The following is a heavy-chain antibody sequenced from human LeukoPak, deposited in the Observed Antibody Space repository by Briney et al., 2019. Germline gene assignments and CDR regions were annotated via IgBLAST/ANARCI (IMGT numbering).Heavy chain of an antibody. CDR2: IIPILGIA. CDR1: GGTFSSYA. J-gene: IGHJ5*02. Sequence: SVKVPCKASGGTFSSYAISWVRQAPGQGLEWMGRIIPILGIANYAQKFQGRVTITADKSTSTAYMELSSLRSEDTAVYYCARARSYSSSWYWFDPWGQGTLVTVSS. CDR3: ARARSYSSSWYWFDP. V-gene: IGHV1-69*04. D-gene: IGHD6-13*01.